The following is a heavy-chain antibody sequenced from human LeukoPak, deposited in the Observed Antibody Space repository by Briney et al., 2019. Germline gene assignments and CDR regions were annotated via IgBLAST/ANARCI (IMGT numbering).Heavy chain of an antibody. V-gene: IGHV4-34*01. CDR2: INHSGST. CDR1: GGSFSGYY. D-gene: IGHD6-6*01. Sequence: SETLSLTCAVYGGSFSGYYWSWIRQPPGKGLEWIGEINHSGSTNYNPSLKSRVTISVDTSKNQFSLKLSSVTAADTAVYYCARDIPSIAARPGDMDVWGKGTTVTVSS. CDR3: ARDIPSIAARPGDMDV. J-gene: IGHJ6*03.